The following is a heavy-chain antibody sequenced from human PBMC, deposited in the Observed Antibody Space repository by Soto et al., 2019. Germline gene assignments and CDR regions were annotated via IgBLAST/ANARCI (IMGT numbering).Heavy chain of an antibody. J-gene: IGHJ4*02. Sequence: EVQLVESGGGLVKPGGSLRLSCAASGFTFNNAWMNWVRQAPGKGLECVGRIRSKADGGTTDYPAPVKDRFTISRDDSKNTLHLQMNSLTTEDTAVYYCTAEPDYSNYFEYWGQGTLVTVSS. CDR2: IRSKADGGTT. CDR1: GFTFNNAW. CDR3: TAEPDYSNYFEY. V-gene: IGHV3-15*07. D-gene: IGHD4-4*01.